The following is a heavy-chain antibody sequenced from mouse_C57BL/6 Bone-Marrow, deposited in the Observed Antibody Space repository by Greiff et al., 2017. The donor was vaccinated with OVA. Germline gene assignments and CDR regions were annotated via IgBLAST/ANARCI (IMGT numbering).Heavy chain of an antibody. J-gene: IGHJ4*01. V-gene: IGHV7-3*01. D-gene: IGHD3-2*02. CDR2: IRNKANGYTT. Sequence: EVRLVESGGGLVQPGGSLSLSCAASGFTFTDYYMSWVRQPPGKALEWLGFIRNKANGYTTEYSASVKGRFTISRDNSQSILYLQMNALRAEDSATYYCARWNSSGFYAMDYWGQGTSGTVSS. CDR3: ARWNSSGFYAMDY. CDR1: GFTFTDYY.